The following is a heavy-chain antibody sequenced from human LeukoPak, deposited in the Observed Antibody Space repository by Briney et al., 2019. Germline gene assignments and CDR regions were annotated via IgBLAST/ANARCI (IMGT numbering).Heavy chain of an antibody. V-gene: IGHV1-46*01. D-gene: IGHD3-22*01. Sequence: ASVKVSCKASANTFTDFYMHWVRQAPGQGLEWMGIFNPAGGRTSFAQKFQGRVTITRDTSTNTLYMELSSLRSEDTAVYYCARDSTYDSSGYSYFDAFDIWGQGTMVTVSS. CDR1: ANTFTDFY. CDR3: ARDSTYDSSGYSYFDAFDI. J-gene: IGHJ3*02. CDR2: FNPAGGRT.